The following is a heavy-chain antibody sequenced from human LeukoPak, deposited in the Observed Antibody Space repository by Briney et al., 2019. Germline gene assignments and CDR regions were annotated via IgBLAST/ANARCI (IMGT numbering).Heavy chain of an antibody. CDR3: ARDLHYAFDI. CDR2: IYSSDTT. Sequence: PGGSLRLSCAASGFSFSGYGMHWVRQAPGKGLEWVSHIYSSDTTYADSVKGRFTISRDNAKNSLYLQMNSLRDEDTAVYYCARDLHYAFDIWGQGTMVTASS. CDR1: GFSFSGYG. J-gene: IGHJ3*02. V-gene: IGHV3-48*02. D-gene: IGHD3-10*01.